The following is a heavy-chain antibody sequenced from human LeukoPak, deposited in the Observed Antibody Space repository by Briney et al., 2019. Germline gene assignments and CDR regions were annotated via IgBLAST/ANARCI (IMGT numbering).Heavy chain of an antibody. CDR2: ITAYNDNT. CDR1: GYTFTSYG. J-gene: IGHJ4*02. D-gene: IGHD3-22*01. V-gene: IGHV1-18*01. Sequence: ASVKVSCKASGYTFTSYGISWVRQAPGQGLEWMGWITAYNDNTYYAQKLQGRVTMTTDTSTSTAYMELRSLRSDDTAVYYCARVDDRGHYYDSSGPRKLFDYWGQGTLVTVSS. CDR3: ARVDDRGHYYDSSGPRKLFDY.